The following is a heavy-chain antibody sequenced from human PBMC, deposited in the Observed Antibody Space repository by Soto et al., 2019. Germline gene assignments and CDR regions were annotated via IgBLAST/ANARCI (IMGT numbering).Heavy chain of an antibody. D-gene: IGHD6-13*01. Sequence: LSLTCTVSGGSISSGGYYWSWIRQHPGKGLEWIGYIYYSGSTYYNPSLKSRVTISVDKSKNQFSLKLSSVTAADTAVYYCARAAMGGSSWPFDYWGQGTLVTVSS. V-gene: IGHV4-31*03. J-gene: IGHJ4*02. CDR3: ARAAMGGSSWPFDY. CDR1: GGSISSGGYY. CDR2: IYYSGST.